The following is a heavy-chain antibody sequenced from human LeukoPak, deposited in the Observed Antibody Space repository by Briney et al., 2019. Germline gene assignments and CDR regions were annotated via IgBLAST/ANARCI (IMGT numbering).Heavy chain of an antibody. V-gene: IGHV1-69*04. CDR1: GGTFSSYA. CDR3: ARDGNPSPGDYGAFDI. CDR2: IIPILGIA. D-gene: IGHD4-17*01. Sequence: ASVKVSCKASGGTFSSYAISWVRQAPGQGLEWMGRIIPILGIANYAQKFQGRVTITADKSTSTAYMELSSLRSEDTAVYYCARDGNPSPGDYGAFDIWGQGTMVTVSS. J-gene: IGHJ3*02.